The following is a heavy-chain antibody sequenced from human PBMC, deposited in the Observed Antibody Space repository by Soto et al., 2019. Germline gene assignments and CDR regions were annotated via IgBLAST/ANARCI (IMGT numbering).Heavy chain of an antibody. CDR1: GYSFSNYW. CDR2: IYPADSDT. D-gene: IGHD2-15*01. Sequence: GESLKISCKGSGYSFSNYWIAWVRQMPGKGLEWMGIIYPADSDTRYSPSFQGQVTISADKYISTAYLQWSSLKASDTAMYYCARQFRDNSGGGYYYYGLDVWRLGTTVTVS. V-gene: IGHV5-51*01. J-gene: IGHJ6*02. CDR3: ARQFRDNSGGGYYYYGLDV.